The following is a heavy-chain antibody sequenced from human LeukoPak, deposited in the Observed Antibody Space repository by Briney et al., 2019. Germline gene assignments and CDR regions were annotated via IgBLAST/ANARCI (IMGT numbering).Heavy chain of an antibody. J-gene: IGHJ4*02. CDR1: GYSFTSYW. Sequence: GESLKISCKGSGYSFTSYWIGWVRPMPGKGLEWMGIIYPGDSDTRYSPSFQGQVTISADKSISTAYLQWSSLKASDTAMYYCARVRPYSSSWSGTKYYFDYWGQGTLVTVSS. CDR3: ARVRPYSSSWSGTKYYFDY. V-gene: IGHV5-51*01. D-gene: IGHD6-13*01. CDR2: IYPGDSDT.